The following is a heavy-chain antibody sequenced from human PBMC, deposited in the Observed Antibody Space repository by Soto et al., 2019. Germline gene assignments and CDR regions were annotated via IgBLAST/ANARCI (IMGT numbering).Heavy chain of an antibody. V-gene: IGHV3-21*01. Sequence: EVQLVESGGGLVKPGGSLRLSCADSGFTFSSYSMNWVRQAPGKGLEWVSSISSSSSYIYNADSVKGRFTISRDNAKNALYLQMNSLRAEDTTVYYCARDNKVLLWFGEPQRLWLYYYYGMDVWGQGTTVTVSS. CDR3: ARDNKVLLWFGEPQRLWLYYYYGMDV. D-gene: IGHD3-10*01. CDR1: GFTFSSYS. CDR2: ISSSSSYI. J-gene: IGHJ6*02.